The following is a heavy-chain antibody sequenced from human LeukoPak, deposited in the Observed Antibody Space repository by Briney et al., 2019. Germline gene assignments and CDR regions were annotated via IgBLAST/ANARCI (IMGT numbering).Heavy chain of an antibody. CDR1: GFTFSNYW. CDR3: ARGDPHADL. V-gene: IGHV3-48*03. J-gene: IGHJ5*02. CDR2: ITISGHTK. Sequence: GGSLRLSCAASGFTFSNYWMNWVRQAPGKGLEWIADITISGHTKNYADSVKGRFTISRDNAGTSLYLQMSSLTVEDTGVYYCARGDPHADLWGQGTLVTVSS.